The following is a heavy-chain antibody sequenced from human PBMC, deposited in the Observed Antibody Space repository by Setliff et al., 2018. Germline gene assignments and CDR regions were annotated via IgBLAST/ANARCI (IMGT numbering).Heavy chain of an antibody. V-gene: IGHV4-59*01. Sequence: PSETLSLTCTVSGGSISSYYWSWIRQPPGKGLEWIGYIYYSGSTNYNPSLKSRVTISVDTSKNQFSLKLSSVTAADTAVYYCARVVGYYDSSGYYYVKWFDPWGQGTLVTVSS. D-gene: IGHD3-22*01. CDR1: GGSISSYY. J-gene: IGHJ5*02. CDR2: IYYSGST. CDR3: ARVVGYYDSSGYYYVKWFDP.